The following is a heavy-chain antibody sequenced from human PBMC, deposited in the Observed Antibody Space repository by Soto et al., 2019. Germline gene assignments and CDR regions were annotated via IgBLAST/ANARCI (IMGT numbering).Heavy chain of an antibody. D-gene: IGHD3-22*01. CDR3: ARNYDTQDAFDI. J-gene: IGHJ3*02. CDR1: GFTFDDYG. CDR2: INWNGGST. V-gene: IGHV3-20*04. Sequence: GGSLRLSCAASGFTFDDYGMSWVRQAPGKGLEWVSGINWNGGSTGYSDSVKGRFTISRDNAKNSLYLQMNSLRAEDTALYYCARNYDTQDAFDIWGQGTMVTVS.